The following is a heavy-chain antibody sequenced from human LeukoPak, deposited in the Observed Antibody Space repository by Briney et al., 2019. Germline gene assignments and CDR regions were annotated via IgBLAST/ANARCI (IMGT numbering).Heavy chain of an antibody. J-gene: IGHJ4*02. CDR3: ARGRYCSSTSCYTEDFDY. V-gene: IGHV4-34*01. CDR2: INHSGST. CDR1: GGSFSGYY. D-gene: IGHD2-2*02. Sequence: PSETLSLTCAVYGGSFSGYYWSWIRQPPGKGLEWIGEINHSGSTNYNPSLKSRVTISVDTSKNQFSLKLSSVTAADTAVCYCARGRYCSSTSCYTEDFDYWGQGTLVTVSS.